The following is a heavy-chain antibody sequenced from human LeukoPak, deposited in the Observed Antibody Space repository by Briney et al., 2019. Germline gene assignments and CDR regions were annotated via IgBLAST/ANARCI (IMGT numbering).Heavy chain of an antibody. V-gene: IGHV1-2*02. CDR1: GYTFTGYY. Sequence: ASVKVSCKASGYTFTGYYMHWVRQAPGQGLEWMGWINPNSGGTNYAQKFQGRVTMTRDTSISTAYMELSRLRSDDTAMYYCASVGYCSSTSCYGLAADYWGQGTLVTVSS. J-gene: IGHJ4*02. D-gene: IGHD2-2*01. CDR3: ASVGYCSSTSCYGLAADY. CDR2: INPNSGGT.